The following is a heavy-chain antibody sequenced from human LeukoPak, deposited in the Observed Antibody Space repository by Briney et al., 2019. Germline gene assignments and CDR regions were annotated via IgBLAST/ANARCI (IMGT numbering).Heavy chain of an antibody. CDR3: ATTRGYSTNDAFDI. J-gene: IGHJ3*02. CDR1: GGSFSDYN. D-gene: IGHD5-18*01. Sequence: SETLSLTCAVSGGSFSDYNWTWIRQSPGKGLEWIGEITHSGRAKYASSLKSRVNMAVDTSKKQFSLSLTSLSPADTGVYYCATTRGYSTNDAFDIWGQGTRVTVSS. CDR2: ITHSGRA. V-gene: IGHV4-34*01.